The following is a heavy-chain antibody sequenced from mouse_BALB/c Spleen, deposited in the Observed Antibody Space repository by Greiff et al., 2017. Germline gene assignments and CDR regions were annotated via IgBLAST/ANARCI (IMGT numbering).Heavy chain of an antibody. CDR1: GFSLTSYG. D-gene: IGHD2-12*01. V-gene: IGHV2-9*02. Sequence: VKLMESGPGLVAPSQSLSITCTVSGFSLTSYGVHWVRQPPGKGLEWLGVIWAGGSTNYNSALMSRLSISKDNSKSQVFLKMNSLQTDDTAMYYCARDRRPAWFAYWGQGTLVTVSA. CDR3: ARDRRPAWFAY. CDR2: IWAGGST. J-gene: IGHJ3*01.